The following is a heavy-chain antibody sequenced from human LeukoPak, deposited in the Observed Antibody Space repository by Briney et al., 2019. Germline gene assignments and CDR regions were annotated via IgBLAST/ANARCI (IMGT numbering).Heavy chain of an antibody. CDR3: ARVGSGPLAVTFFDY. Sequence: PSETLSLTCTVSGGSLTSGGSSWTWIRQPPGKGLEWIGYIHHSGSTYYNESLKSRVAISIDTSRNQFSLRLTSVTAADTAVYYCARVGSGPLAVTFFDYWGQGALVTVFS. J-gene: IGHJ4*02. V-gene: IGHV4-30-2*01. CDR1: GGSLTSGGSS. CDR2: IHHSGST. D-gene: IGHD2-21*02.